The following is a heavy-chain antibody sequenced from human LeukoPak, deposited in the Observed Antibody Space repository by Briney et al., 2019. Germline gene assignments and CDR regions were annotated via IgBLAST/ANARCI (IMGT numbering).Heavy chain of an antibody. CDR2: IDSNGGTT. CDR1: GFTFSNYA. CDR3: VKGLFPHHYDSSGYYGAFDC. J-gene: IGHJ4*02. V-gene: IGHV3-64D*09. D-gene: IGHD3-22*01. Sequence: GGSLRLSCSASGFTFSNYAFYWVRQASGEGLEYVSAIDSNGGTTFYAASVKGRFTVSRDNSKITLYLQMSSLRAEDTAVYYCVKGLFPHHYDSSGYYGAFDCWGQGTLVTVSS.